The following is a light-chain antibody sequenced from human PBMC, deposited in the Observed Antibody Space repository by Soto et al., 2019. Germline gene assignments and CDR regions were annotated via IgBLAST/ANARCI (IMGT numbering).Light chain of an antibody. CDR1: QSVSSSY. CDR2: GAS. V-gene: IGKV3D-7*01. Sequence: EIVMTQSPATLSLSPGERATLSCRASQSVSSSYLSWYQQKPGQAPRLLIYGASTRATGIPARFSGSGSGTDFTLTISSLQPEDFAVYYCQQDYNLPRSLGQGTKVDIK. CDR3: QQDYNLPRS. J-gene: IGKJ1*01.